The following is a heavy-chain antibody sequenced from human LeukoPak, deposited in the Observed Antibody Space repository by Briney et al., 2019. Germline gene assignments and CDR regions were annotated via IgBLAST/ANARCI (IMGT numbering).Heavy chain of an antibody. CDR2: INHSGST. CDR3: ARLGGDFTVDY. J-gene: IGHJ4*02. D-gene: IGHD2-21*01. Sequence: PSETLSPTCAVYGGSFSGYYWSWIRQPPGKGLEWIGEINHSGSTNYNPSLKSRVTMSVDTSKNQFSLKLSSVTAADTAVYYCARLGGDFTVDYWGQGTLVTVSS. CDR1: GGSFSGYY. V-gene: IGHV4-34*01.